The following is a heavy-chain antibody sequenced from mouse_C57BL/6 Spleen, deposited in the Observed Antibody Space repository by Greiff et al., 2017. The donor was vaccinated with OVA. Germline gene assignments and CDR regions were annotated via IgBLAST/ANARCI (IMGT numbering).Heavy chain of an antibody. J-gene: IGHJ3*01. CDR3: ARLDSSGSWFAY. CDR1: GFTFSSYG. V-gene: IGHV5-6*02. Sequence: DVKLVESGGDLVKPGGSLKLSCAASGFTFSSYGMSWVRQTPDKRLEWVATISSGGSYTYYPDSVKGRFTISRDNAKNTLYLQMSSLKSEDTAMYYCARLDSSGSWFAYWGQGTLVTVSA. D-gene: IGHD3-2*02. CDR2: ISSGGSYT.